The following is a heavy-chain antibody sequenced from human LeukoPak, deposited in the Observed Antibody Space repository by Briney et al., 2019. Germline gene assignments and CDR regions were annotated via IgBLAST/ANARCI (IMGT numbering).Heavy chain of an antibody. CDR3: ARDPGIVVPAYFDY. J-gene: IGHJ4*02. D-gene: IGHD2-2*01. CDR1: GFSFRSYW. Sequence: PGGSLRLSCAASGFSFRSYWMTWVRQAPGQGLEWVANIKQDGSEKYYVDSVKGRFTISRDNAKSSLYPQMDSLRAEDTAVYYCARDPGIVVPAYFDYWGQGTLVTVSS. V-gene: IGHV3-7*01. CDR2: IKQDGSEK.